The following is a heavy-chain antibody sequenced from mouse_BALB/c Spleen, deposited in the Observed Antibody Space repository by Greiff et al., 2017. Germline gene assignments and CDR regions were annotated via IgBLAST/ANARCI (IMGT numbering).Heavy chain of an antibody. J-gene: IGHJ4*01. D-gene: IGHD2-14*01. CDR2: IHYSGST. CDR1: GYSITSGYS. Sequence: EVKLQESGPDLVKPSQSLSLTCTVTGYSITSGYSWHWIRQFPGNKLEWMGYIHYSGSTNYNPSLKSRISITRDTSKNQFFLQLNSVTTEDIATYYCARTYYRYDDYYAMDYWGQGTSVTVSS. V-gene: IGHV3-1*02. CDR3: ARTYYRYDDYYAMDY.